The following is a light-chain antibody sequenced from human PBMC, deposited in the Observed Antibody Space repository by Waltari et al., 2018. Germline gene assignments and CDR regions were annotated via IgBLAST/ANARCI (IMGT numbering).Light chain of an antibody. Sequence: QSALTQPPSVSGSPGQSVTISCTGTSSDVGAYNYVSWYQQHPGKAPKLMIYDVSKRPSGVPDRFSGSKSGNTASLTISGLQGEDEADYYCRSYAGSYTYVFGTGTKVTVL. CDR1: SSDVGAYNY. CDR2: DVS. CDR3: RSYAGSYTYV. V-gene: IGLV2-11*01. J-gene: IGLJ1*01.